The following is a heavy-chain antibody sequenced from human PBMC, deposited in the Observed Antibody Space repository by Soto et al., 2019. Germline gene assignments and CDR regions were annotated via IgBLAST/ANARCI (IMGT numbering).Heavy chain of an antibody. D-gene: IGHD3-10*01. CDR1: GFTFRSYS. CDR2: ISSRSSST. CDR3: ARDATFRFGEPTIFDY. Sequence: PGGSRRLSCAAAGFTFRSYSMNWVRQAPGKGLEWVSYISSRSSSTYYADSVKCRFTISRDNAKNSRHLQMNSLRDEDTAVYYCARDATFRFGEPTIFDYWGPRTLVTVSS. V-gene: IGHV3-48*02. J-gene: IGHJ4*02.